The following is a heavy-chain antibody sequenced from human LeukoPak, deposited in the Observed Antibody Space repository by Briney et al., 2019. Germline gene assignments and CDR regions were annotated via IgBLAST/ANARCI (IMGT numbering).Heavy chain of an antibody. J-gene: IGHJ2*01. CDR3: ARGTVWYFDL. CDR1: GGSISSSSYY. D-gene: IGHD4-17*01. V-gene: IGHV4-39*07. Sequence: SETLSLTCTVSGGSISSSSYYWGWIRQPPGKGLEWIGSIYYSGSTYYNPSLKSRVTISVDTSKNQFSLKLSSVTAADTAVYYCARGTVWYFDLWGRGTLVTVSS. CDR2: IYYSGST.